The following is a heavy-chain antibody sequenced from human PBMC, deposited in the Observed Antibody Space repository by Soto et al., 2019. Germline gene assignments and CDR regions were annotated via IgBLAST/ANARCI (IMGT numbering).Heavy chain of an antibody. CDR2: IIPIFGTA. D-gene: IGHD3-3*01. CDR3: ARGEYYDFWSAPGGWFDP. Sequence: ASVKVSCKASGGTFSSYAISWVRQAPGQGLEWMGGIIPIFGTANYAQKFQGRVTITADKSTSTAYMELSSLRSEDTAVYYCARGEYYDFWSAPGGWFDPWGQGTLVTVSS. V-gene: IGHV1-69*06. CDR1: GGTFSSYA. J-gene: IGHJ5*02.